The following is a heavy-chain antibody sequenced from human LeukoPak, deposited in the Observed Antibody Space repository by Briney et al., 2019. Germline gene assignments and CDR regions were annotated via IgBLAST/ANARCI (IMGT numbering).Heavy chain of an antibody. Sequence: SETLSLTCTVSGYSISSGYYWGWIRQPPGKGLEWIGSINHSGSTYYNPSLKSRVTISVDTSKNQFSLKLSSVTAADTAVYYCARGQQQLVPSEYFQHWGQGTLVTVSS. CDR3: ARGQQQLVPSEYFQH. D-gene: IGHD6-13*01. V-gene: IGHV4-38-2*02. CDR1: GYSISSGYY. J-gene: IGHJ1*01. CDR2: INHSGST.